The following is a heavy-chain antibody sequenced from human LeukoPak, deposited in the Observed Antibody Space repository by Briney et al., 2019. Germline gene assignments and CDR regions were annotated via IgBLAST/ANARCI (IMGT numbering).Heavy chain of an antibody. CDR3: ARVEDCSGGSCYSGH. Sequence: GGSLRLSCAASGFTFSSYGMHWVRQAPGKGLEWVAVIWYDGSNKYYADSVKGRFTISRDNSKNTLYLQMNSLRAEDTAVYYCARVEDCSGGSCYSGHWGQGTLVTVSS. CDR1: GFTFSSYG. V-gene: IGHV3-33*01. CDR2: IWYDGSNK. D-gene: IGHD2-15*01. J-gene: IGHJ4*02.